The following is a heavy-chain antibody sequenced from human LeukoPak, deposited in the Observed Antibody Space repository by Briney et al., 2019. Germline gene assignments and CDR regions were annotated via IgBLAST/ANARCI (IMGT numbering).Heavy chain of an antibody. J-gene: IGHJ6*02. CDR3: ARVIRVVVVAARDDSYYGMDV. CDR1: GGTFSSSA. D-gene: IGHD2-15*01. Sequence: SVKVSFKASGGTFSSSAISWVRQAPGQGLEWMGRIIPSLAIANYAQKFQGRVTIIADKSTSTAYMELSSLRSEDTAVYYWARVIRVVVVAARDDSYYGMDVWGQGTTVTVSS. V-gene: IGHV1-69*04. CDR2: IIPSLAIA.